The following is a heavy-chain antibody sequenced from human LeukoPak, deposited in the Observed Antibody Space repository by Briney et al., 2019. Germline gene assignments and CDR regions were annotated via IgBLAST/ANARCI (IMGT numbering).Heavy chain of an antibody. J-gene: IGHJ4*02. CDR3: ARHLRWRTSFSPFDY. D-gene: IGHD3/OR15-3a*01. V-gene: IGHV4-34*01. CDR1: GGSFSRYY. CDR2: SNHSENT. Sequence: SETLSLTFAVYGGSFSRYYWSWIRQPLGKGLECIGESNHSENTDCNPSRKSRVTISLDQSNNQFALKLTSTTAADTAVYCCARHLRWRTSFSPFDYWGQGTLVTVSS.